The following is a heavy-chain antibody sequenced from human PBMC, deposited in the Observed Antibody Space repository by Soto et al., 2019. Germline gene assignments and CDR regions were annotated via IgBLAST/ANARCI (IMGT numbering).Heavy chain of an antibody. V-gene: IGHV4-31*03. D-gene: IGHD3-22*01. CDR3: ARDKPDYYDSSGLFDP. CDR2: IYYSGST. Sequence: PSETLSLTCTVSGGSISSGGYYWSWIRQHPGKGLEWTGYIYYSGSTYYNPSLKSRVTISVDTSKNQFSLKLSSVTAADTAVYYCARDKPDYYDSSGLFDPWGQGTLVTVSS. CDR1: GGSISSGGYY. J-gene: IGHJ5*02.